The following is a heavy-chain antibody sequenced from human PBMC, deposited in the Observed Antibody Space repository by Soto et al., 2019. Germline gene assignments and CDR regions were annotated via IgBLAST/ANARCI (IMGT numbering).Heavy chain of an antibody. CDR3: ARQIYDSDTGPNFQYYFDS. J-gene: IGHJ4*02. Sequence: GESLKISCEASGYMFPIYHISWVRQMPGKGLEWVGKIDPSDSRTMYRPSSRARITISVDKSINTAYLEWGRLKASDTAMYYCARQIYDSDTGPNFQYYFDSWGQGTPVTVSS. D-gene: IGHD3-22*01. CDR1: GYMFPIYH. CDR2: IDPSDSRT. V-gene: IGHV5-10-1*01.